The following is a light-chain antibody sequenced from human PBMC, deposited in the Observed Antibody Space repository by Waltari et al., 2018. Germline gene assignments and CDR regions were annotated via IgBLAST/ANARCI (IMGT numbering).Light chain of an antibody. J-gene: IGLJ1*01. CDR2: GVS. Sequence: QSALTQPASVSGSPGQSITISCPGTSSDVGAYNFFSWYQQHAGKAPKFMIYGVSNRPSGVSNRFSGSKSGNTASLTISGLQAEDEADYYCKSYTNSNTYVFGTGTKVTVL. CDR1: SSDVGAYNF. V-gene: IGLV2-14*03. CDR3: KSYTNSNTYV.